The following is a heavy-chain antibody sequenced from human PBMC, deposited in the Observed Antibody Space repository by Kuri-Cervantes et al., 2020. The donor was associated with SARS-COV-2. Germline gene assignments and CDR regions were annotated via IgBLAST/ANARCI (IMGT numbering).Heavy chain of an antibody. CDR3: TRDEFWSGYYFDY. CDR2: IRSKAYGRTT. D-gene: IGHD3-3*01. CDR1: GFTFGDYA. V-gene: IGHV3-49*04. Sequence: GGSLRLSCTASGFTFGDYAMSWVRQAPGKGLEWVGFIRSKAYGRTTEYAASVKGRFTISRDDSKSIAYLQMNSLKTEDTAVYYCTRDEFWSGYYFDYWGQGTLVTVSS. J-gene: IGHJ4*02.